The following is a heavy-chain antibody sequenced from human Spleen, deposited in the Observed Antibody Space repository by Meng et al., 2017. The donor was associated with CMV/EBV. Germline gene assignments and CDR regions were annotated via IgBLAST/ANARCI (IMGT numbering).Heavy chain of an antibody. CDR1: GYTFTGYY. J-gene: IGHJ4*02. Sequence: ASVKDSCKASGYTFTGYYMHWVRQAPGQGLEWMGWINPNSGGTIYAQKFQGRVTMTRDTSISTVDMELTRLRSDDRAVYYCARGRQWLADHYLDYWGQGTLVTVSS. CDR2: INPNSGGT. CDR3: ARGRQWLADHYLDY. V-gene: IGHV1-2*02. D-gene: IGHD6-19*01.